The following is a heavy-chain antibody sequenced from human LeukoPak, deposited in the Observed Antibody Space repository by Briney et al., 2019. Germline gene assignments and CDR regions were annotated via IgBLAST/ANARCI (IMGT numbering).Heavy chain of an antibody. J-gene: IGHJ4*02. CDR3: AKGNSSRYVRYFDY. D-gene: IGHD6-13*01. CDR1: GFTFSNYA. V-gene: IGHV3-23*01. CDR2: ISGSGGST. Sequence: GGSLRLSCAASGFTFSNYAMSWVRQAPGKGLEWVSTISGSGGSTYYADSVKGRFTISRDNSKNTLYLQMNSLRAEDTAVYYCAKGNSSRYVRYFDYWGQGTLVTVSS.